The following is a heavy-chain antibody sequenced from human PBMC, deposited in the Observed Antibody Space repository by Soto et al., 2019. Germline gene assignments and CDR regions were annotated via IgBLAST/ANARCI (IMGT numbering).Heavy chain of an antibody. Sequence: SETVSLTCTIHGGSFSGYYWTWIRQPPGKGLEWIGEINHSGTTNYSPSLKRRVSISVDTSKDKFSLNLSSVTAADTAVYYCASGKTRTARPSLRYYYYGLDVWGQGTTVTVSS. CDR3: ASGKTRTARPSLRYYYYGLDV. CDR1: GGSFSGYY. V-gene: IGHV4-34*01. D-gene: IGHD6-6*01. CDR2: INHSGTT. J-gene: IGHJ6*02.